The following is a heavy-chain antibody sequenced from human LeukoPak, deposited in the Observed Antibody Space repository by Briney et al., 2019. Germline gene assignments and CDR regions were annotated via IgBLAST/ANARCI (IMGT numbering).Heavy chain of an antibody. D-gene: IGHD1-1*01. CDR3: AKDMGGTSFAFDI. Sequence: GGSLRLSCAGSGFTFSRYWLSWVRQAPGKGLEWVSAISGSGGSTYYADSVKGRFTISRDNSKNTLYLQMNSLRAEDTAVYYCAKDMGGTSFAFDIWGQGTMVTVSS. J-gene: IGHJ3*02. CDR1: GFTFSRYW. CDR2: ISGSGGST. V-gene: IGHV3-23*01.